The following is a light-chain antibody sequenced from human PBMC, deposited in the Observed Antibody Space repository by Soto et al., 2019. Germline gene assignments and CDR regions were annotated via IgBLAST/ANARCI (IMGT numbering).Light chain of an antibody. CDR2: EVS. Sequence: QSVLTQPPSASGSPGQSVAISCTGTSSDVGGYNYVSWYQQHPGKAPKLMIYEVSKRPSGVPDRFSGSKSGNTASLTVSGLQAEDEADYYCSSYTGSDDVLSGGVTKLTVL. CDR3: SSYTGSDDVL. V-gene: IGLV2-8*01. J-gene: IGLJ2*01. CDR1: SSDVGGYNY.